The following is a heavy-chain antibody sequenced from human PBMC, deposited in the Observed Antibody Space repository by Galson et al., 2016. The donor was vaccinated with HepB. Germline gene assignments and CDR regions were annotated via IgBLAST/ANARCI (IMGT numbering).Heavy chain of an antibody. J-gene: IGHJ6*02. V-gene: IGHV5-51*03. CDR1: GYTFTNQW. CDR2: IYPGDSDF. D-gene: IGHD3-10*02. CDR3: ARLVRPSSRDYYYGMDV. Sequence: QSGAEVKKSGESLKISCQVSGYTFTNQWIAWVRQMPGKGLEWMGIIYPGDSDFRYSPSFQGQVTISADKSISTAYLQWRSLKASDTAIYYCARLVRPSSRDYYYGMDVWGQGTTVTVSS.